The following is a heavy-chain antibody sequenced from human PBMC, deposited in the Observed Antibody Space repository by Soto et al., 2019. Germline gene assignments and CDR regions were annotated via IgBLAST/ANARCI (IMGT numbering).Heavy chain of an antibody. V-gene: IGHV1-3*01. J-gene: IGHJ6*02. CDR2: INAGNGNT. CDR3: ARKRIHPDYYYYGMDV. CDR1: GYTFTSYA. Sequence: EASVKVSCKASGYTFTSYAMHWVRQAPGQRLEWMGWINAGNGNTKYSQKFQGRVTITRDTSASTAYMELSSLRSEDTAVYYCARKRIHPDYYYYGMDVWGQGTTVTVSS. D-gene: IGHD5-18*01.